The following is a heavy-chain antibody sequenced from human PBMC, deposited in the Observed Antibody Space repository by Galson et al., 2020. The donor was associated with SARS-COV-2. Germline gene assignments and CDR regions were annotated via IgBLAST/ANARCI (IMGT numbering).Heavy chain of an antibody. CDR2: ISYDGSNK. V-gene: IGHV3-30*18. Sequence: TGGSLRLSCAASGFTFSSFGMHWVRQAPGKGLEWVAVISYDGSNKYYADSVKGRFTISRDNSKNTLYLQMNSLRAEDTAVYFCAKDLVPRWERVCQDYWGQGTLVTVSS. D-gene: IGHD1-26*01. CDR1: GFTFSSFG. CDR3: AKDLVPRWERVCQDY. J-gene: IGHJ4*02.